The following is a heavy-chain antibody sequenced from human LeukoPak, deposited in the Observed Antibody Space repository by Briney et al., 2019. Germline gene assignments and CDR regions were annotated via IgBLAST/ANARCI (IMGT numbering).Heavy chain of an antibody. CDR3: ARVHVSGWYFVY. Sequence: ASVKVSCKASGSSFTTYYMHWVRQAPGQGLEWMGIITPSGGSTSYAQKFQYRVTMTRDTSTRTVSMELSSLRSEDTSVYYCARVHVSGWYFVYWGQGTLVTVSS. CDR2: ITPSGGST. V-gene: IGHV1-46*01. D-gene: IGHD6-19*01. CDR1: GSSFTTYY. J-gene: IGHJ4*02.